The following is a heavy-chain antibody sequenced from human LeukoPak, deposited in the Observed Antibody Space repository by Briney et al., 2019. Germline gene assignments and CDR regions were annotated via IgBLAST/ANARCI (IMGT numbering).Heavy chain of an antibody. J-gene: IGHJ6*03. V-gene: IGHV4-4*09. CDR3: ARLRLYYYYMDV. CDR2: IYTSGST. CDR1: GGSISSYY. Sequence: SETLSLTCTVSGGSISSYYWSWIRQPPGKGLEWIGYIYTSGSTNYNPSLKSRVTISVDTSKNQFSLKLSSVTAADTAAYYCARLRLYYYYMDVWGKGTTVTVSS.